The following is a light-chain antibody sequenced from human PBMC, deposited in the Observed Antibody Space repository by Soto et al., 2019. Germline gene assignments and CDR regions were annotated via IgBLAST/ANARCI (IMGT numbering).Light chain of an antibody. V-gene: IGKV3-11*01. CDR2: DAS. J-gene: IGKJ1*01. CDR3: QQYANWPRT. CDR1: QSISTY. Sequence: EIVLTQSPATLSLSPGERATLSCRASQSISTYLAWYQQKPGQAPRLLIYDASNRAAGVPARFSGSGSGTEFTLTISSLQSEDSAVYYCQQYANWPRTFGQGTKVDI.